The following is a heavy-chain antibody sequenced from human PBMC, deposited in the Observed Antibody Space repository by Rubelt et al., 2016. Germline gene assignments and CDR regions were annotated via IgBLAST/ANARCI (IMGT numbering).Heavy chain of an antibody. J-gene: IGHJ4*02. CDR3: ARSKALVIDFDY. D-gene: IGHD3-10*01. CDR2: MNANSGNT. Sequence: QVQLVQSGAEVKKPGASVKVSCKASGYTFTDYDINWVRQTTGQGLEWMGWMNANSGNTGYAQKFQARVTMTRDTSISTAYMELGSLVSEDTAVYYCARSKALVIDFDYWGQGTLVTVSS. V-gene: IGHV1-8*01. CDR1: GYTFTDYD.